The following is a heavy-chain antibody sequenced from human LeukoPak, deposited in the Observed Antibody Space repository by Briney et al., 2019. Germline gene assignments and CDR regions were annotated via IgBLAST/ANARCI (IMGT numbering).Heavy chain of an antibody. CDR2: IKEDGSEK. V-gene: IGHV3-7*01. J-gene: IGHJ6*02. CDR1: GFTCSSYW. CDR3: ARAPNGMDV. Sequence: GGSLRLSCAASGFTCSSYWMSWVRQAPGKGLEWVANIKEDGSEKYYVDSVKGRFTISRDNSKNTLYLQMNSLRAEDTAVYYCARAPNGMDVWGQGTTVTVSS.